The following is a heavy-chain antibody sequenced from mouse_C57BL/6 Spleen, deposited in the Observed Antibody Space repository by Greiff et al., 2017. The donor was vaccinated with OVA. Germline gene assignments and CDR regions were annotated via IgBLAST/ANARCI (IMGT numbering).Heavy chain of an antibody. CDR1: GYSFTDYN. V-gene: IGHV1-39*01. Sequence: EVQLKESGPELVKPGASVKISCKASGYSFTDYNMNWVKQSNGKSLEWIGVINPNYGTTSYNQQFKGKATLTVDPSSSTAYMQLNSLTSEDSAVYYSARGYYGSRRGYFDYWGQGTTLTVSS. CDR3: ARGYYGSRRGYFDY. D-gene: IGHD1-1*01. J-gene: IGHJ2*01. CDR2: INPNYGTT.